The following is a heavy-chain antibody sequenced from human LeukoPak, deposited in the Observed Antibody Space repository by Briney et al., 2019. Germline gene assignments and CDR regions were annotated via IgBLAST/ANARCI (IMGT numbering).Heavy chain of an antibody. CDR3: AKGDSTYYYDSSGYYPPGYFDY. J-gene: IGHJ4*02. CDR2: ISGSGGST. D-gene: IGHD3-22*01. Sequence: QPGGSLRLSCAASGFTFSSYAMSWVRQAPGKGLEWVSAISGSGGSTYYADSVKGRFTISRDNSKNTLYLQMNSLRAEDTAVYYCAKGDSTYYYDSSGYYPPGYFDYWGQGTLLTVSS. CDR1: GFTFSSYA. V-gene: IGHV3-23*01.